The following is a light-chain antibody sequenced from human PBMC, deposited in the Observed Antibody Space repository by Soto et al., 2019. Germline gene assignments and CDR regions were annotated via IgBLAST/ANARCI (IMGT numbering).Light chain of an antibody. CDR1: SSDVGGYNY. V-gene: IGLV2-14*01. Sequence: QSVLTQPASVSGSPGQSITISCTGTSSDVGGYNYVSWYQQHPDKAPKLMIYDVSNRPSGVSNRFSGSKSGNTASLTISGLQAEDEADYYCSSYTSSSTPVVFGGGTKLTVL. CDR3: SSYTSSSTPVV. CDR2: DVS. J-gene: IGLJ2*01.